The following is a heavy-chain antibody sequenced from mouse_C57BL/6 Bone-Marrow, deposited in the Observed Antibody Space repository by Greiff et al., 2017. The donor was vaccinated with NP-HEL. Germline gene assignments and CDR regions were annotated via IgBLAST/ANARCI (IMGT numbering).Heavy chain of an antibody. CDR1: GYTFTSYW. D-gene: IGHD3-1*01. J-gene: IGHJ2*01. CDR3: ARPYLGVDYFDY. Sequence: QVQLKQPGAELVRPGTSVKLSCKASGYTFTSYWMHWVKQRPGQGLEWIGVIDPSDSYTNYNQKFKGKATLTVDTSSSTAYMQLSSLTSEDSAVYYCARPYLGVDYFDYWGQGTTLTVSS. CDR2: IDPSDSYT. V-gene: IGHV1-59*01.